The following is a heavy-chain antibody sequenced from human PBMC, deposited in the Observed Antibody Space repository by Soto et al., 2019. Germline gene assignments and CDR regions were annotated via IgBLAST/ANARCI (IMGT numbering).Heavy chain of an antibody. CDR1: GYSIRSGYY. V-gene: IGHV4-38-2*01. D-gene: IGHD3-22*01. Sequence: PSEPLSLTCAVSGYSIRSGYYWGWLRPPPGKGLEWIGIIYHGGSTYYNPSLNSRVTLSIDMTNTHVSLILNSVTAADTAVYYCARVGPWVPYYYDSSPYTFENWFDPWGQGTLVTVSS. J-gene: IGHJ5*02. CDR2: IYHGGST. CDR3: ARVGPWVPYYYDSSPYTFENWFDP.